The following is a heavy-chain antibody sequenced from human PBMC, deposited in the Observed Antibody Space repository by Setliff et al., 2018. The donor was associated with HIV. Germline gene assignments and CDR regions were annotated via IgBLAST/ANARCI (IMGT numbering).Heavy chain of an antibody. J-gene: IGHJ4*02. CDR2: ISASGTTT. Sequence: GGSLRLSCAASGFTFSGYAVSWVRQAPGKGLEWVSGISASGTTTEYADSVKGRLTISRDNSKNTLYLQMNSLRTDDTAIYYCAKDRKDSGSYPYFDYWGQGILVTVSS. CDR1: GFTFSGYA. V-gene: IGHV3-23*01. D-gene: IGHD1-26*01. CDR3: AKDRKDSGSYPYFDY.